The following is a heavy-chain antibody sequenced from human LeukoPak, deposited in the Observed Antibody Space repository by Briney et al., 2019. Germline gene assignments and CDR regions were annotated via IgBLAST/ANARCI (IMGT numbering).Heavy chain of an antibody. CDR3: AGYASSGRRDALDI. CDR1: GYSISSGYY. D-gene: IGHD3-22*01. CDR2: IYYSGST. V-gene: IGHV4-61*01. J-gene: IGHJ3*02. Sequence: PSETLSLTCTVSGYSISSGYYWGWIRQPPGKGLEWIGYIYYSGSTNYNPSLKSRVTISVKTSKNQFSLKLRSVTAADTAVYYCAGYASSGRRDALDIWGQGTMVTVSS.